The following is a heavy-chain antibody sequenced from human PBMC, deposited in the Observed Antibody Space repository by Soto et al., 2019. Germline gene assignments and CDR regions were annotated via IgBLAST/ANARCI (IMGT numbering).Heavy chain of an antibody. Sequence: EVQLLESGGGLVQPGGSLRLSCAASGFTFSSYAMSWVRQAPGKGLEWVSAISGSGGSTYYADSGKGRFTISRDNSKNRLNRQMNSLRAEDTAVYYCAKGSSSSVLDWFDPWGQGTLVIVSS. CDR3: AKGSSSSVLDWFDP. D-gene: IGHD6-6*01. CDR1: GFTFSSYA. CDR2: ISGSGGST. J-gene: IGHJ5*02. V-gene: IGHV3-23*01.